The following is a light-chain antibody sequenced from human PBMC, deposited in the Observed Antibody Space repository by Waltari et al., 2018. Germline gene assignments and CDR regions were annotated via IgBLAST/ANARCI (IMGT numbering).Light chain of an antibody. CDR1: TSDSRAYNY. CDR3: SSFTSSTTGI. CDR2: DVS. J-gene: IGLJ2*01. V-gene: IGLV2-14*03. Sequence: SALTHPDSVSGSPGQSITSSCSPVTSDSRAYNYCSRYRRHPGEAPKVIIHDVSNRPSGVSNRFSGSKSGSTASLTISGLQPEDEAVYYCSSFTSSTTGIFGGGTKLTVL.